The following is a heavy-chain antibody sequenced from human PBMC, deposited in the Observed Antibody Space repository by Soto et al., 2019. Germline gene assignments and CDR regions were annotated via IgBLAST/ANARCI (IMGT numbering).Heavy chain of an antibody. D-gene: IGHD6-19*01. CDR2: ISGSGGST. Sequence: GGSLRLSCAASGFTFSSYAMSWVRQAPGKGLEWVSAISGSGGSTYYADSVKGRFTISRDNSKNTLYLQMNSLRAEGTAVYYCAKDRSGWYSSPIDYWGQGTLVTVSS. CDR3: AKDRSGWYSSPIDY. V-gene: IGHV3-23*01. J-gene: IGHJ4*02. CDR1: GFTFSSYA.